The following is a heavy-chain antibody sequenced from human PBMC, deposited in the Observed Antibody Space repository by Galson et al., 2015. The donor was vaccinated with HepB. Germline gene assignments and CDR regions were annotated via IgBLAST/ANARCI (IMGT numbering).Heavy chain of an antibody. CDR3: ARDVTGPNDYWYFDL. CDR1: GFTFSSYW. CDR2: INSDGSST. J-gene: IGHJ2*01. V-gene: IGHV3-74*01. Sequence: SLRLSCAASGFTFSSYWMHWVRQAPGKGLVWVSRINSDGSSTSYADSVKGRFTISRDNAKNTLYLQMNSLRAEDTAVYYCARDVTGPNDYWYFDLWGRGTLVTVSS. D-gene: IGHD1-1*01.